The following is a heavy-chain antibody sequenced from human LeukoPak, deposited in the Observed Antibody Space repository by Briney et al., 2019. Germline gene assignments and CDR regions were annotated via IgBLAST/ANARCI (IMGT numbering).Heavy chain of an antibody. CDR2: IYTSGST. V-gene: IGHV4-61*02. CDR1: GGSISSGGYY. CDR3: AREESAMGWRTFDY. J-gene: IGHJ4*02. Sequence: SETLSLTCTVSGGSISSGGYYWSWIRQPAGKGLEWIGRIYTSGSTNYNPSLKSRVTMSVDTSKNQFSLKLSSVTAADTAVYYCAREESAMGWRTFDYWGQGTLVTVSS. D-gene: IGHD5-18*01.